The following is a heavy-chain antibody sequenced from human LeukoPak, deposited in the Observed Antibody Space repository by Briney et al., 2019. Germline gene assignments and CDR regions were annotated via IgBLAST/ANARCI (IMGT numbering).Heavy chain of an antibody. CDR2: IRSSSNTI. CDR3: ARDIKSGYLWFDP. J-gene: IGHJ5*02. CDR1: GFTVSSNY. D-gene: IGHD5-12*01. Sequence: GGSLRLSCAASGFTVSSNYMSWVRQAPGKGLEWVSYIRSSSNTIYYADSVKGRFTISRDNAKNSLYLQMNSLRAEDTAVYYCARDIKSGYLWFDPWGQGTLVTVSS. V-gene: IGHV3-48*01.